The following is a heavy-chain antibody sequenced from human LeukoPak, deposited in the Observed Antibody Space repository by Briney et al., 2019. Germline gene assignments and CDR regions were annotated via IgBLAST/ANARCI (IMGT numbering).Heavy chain of an antibody. CDR3: AKDLITMVRGVRNYYYYGMDV. D-gene: IGHD3-10*01. J-gene: IGHJ6*02. V-gene: IGHV3-30*18. CDR1: GFSVNNNY. CDR2: ISYDGSNK. Sequence: GGSLRLSCAASGFSVNNNYMNWVRQATGKGLEWVAVISYDGSNKYYADSVKGRFTISRDNSKNTLYLQMNSLRAEDTAVYYCAKDLITMVRGVRNYYYYGMDVWGQGTTVTVSS.